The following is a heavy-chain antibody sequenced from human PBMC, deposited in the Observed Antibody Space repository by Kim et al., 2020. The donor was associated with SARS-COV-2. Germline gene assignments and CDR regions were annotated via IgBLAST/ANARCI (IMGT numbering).Heavy chain of an antibody. Sequence: GRFTISRDNAKNSLYLQMNSLRAEDTAVYYCARAGQAYYDSSGYLEYFQHWGQGTLVTVSS. J-gene: IGHJ1*01. D-gene: IGHD3-22*01. CDR3: ARAGQAYYDSSGYLEYFQH. V-gene: IGHV3-48*03.